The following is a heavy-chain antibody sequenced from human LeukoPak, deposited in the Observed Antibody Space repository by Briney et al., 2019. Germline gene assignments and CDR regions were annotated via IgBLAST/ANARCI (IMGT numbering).Heavy chain of an antibody. V-gene: IGHV4-4*07. Sequence: SETLSLTCTVSGTFISPYHWSWFRQSAGKGLEWIGLMYSSGSSNYSPSLKSRLTISPDNSKNQFSLRLSSVTAADTAIYYCAKLRDSMSMAWGQGTLVTVSS. D-gene: IGHD2/OR15-2a*01. CDR3: AKLRDSMSMA. CDR2: MYSSGSS. J-gene: IGHJ5*02. CDR1: GTFISPYH.